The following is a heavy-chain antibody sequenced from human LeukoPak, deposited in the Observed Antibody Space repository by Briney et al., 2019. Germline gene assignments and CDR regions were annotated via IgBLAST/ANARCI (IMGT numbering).Heavy chain of an antibody. CDR1: GFTFRSCA. J-gene: IGHJ4*02. CDR2: INDNGRST. CDR3: ARYTSVDF. Sequence: GESLRLSCAASGFTFRSCAMSWVRQAPGEGLEWVSSINDNGRSTFYADSVKGRFTISRDNSKNMLYLLMDSLRVEDTAVYYCARYTSVDFWGQGTLVTVSS. V-gene: IGHV3-23*01. D-gene: IGHD1-14*01.